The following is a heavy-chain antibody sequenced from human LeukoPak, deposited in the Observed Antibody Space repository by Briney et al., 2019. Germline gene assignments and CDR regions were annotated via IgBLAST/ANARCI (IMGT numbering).Heavy chain of an antibody. CDR3: ARDGEDGTPNDY. CDR1: GYTFTSYD. V-gene: IGHV1-8*01. Sequence: ASVKVSCKASGYTFTSYDINWVRQATGQGLEWMRWMNPNSGNTGYAQKFQGRVTMTRNTSISTAYMELSSLRSEDTAVYYCARDGEDGTPNDYWGQGTLVTVSS. J-gene: IGHJ4*02. D-gene: IGHD7-27*01. CDR2: MNPNSGNT.